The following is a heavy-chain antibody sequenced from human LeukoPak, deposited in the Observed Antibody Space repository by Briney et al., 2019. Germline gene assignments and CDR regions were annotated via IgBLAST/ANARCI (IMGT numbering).Heavy chain of an antibody. CDR3: ARERGSSWYNWFDP. CDR1: GGSISSYY. Sequence: SETLSLTCTVSGGSISSYYWSWIRKPPGKGLEWIGYIYYSGSTNYNPSPKSRVTISVDTSKNQFSPKLSSVTAADTAVYYCARERGSSWYNWFDPWGQGTLVTVSS. D-gene: IGHD6-13*01. J-gene: IGHJ5*02. CDR2: IYYSGST. V-gene: IGHV4-59*01.